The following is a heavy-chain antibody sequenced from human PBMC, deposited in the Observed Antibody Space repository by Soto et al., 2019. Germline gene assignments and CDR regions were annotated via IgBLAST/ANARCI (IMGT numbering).Heavy chain of an antibody. V-gene: IGHV5-10-1*01. CDR1: GYSFSSYW. D-gene: IGHD1-1*01. CDR2: IDPSDSYT. J-gene: IGHJ6*02. CDR3: DRHAKYGITNYYSPSYATDV. Sequence: PGESRKISCKGSGYSFSSYWISWVRQMPGKGLEWMGRIDPSDSYTKYSPSFQGHVTISADKSISTAYLQWSSLKASDNAIYYCDRHAKYGITNYYSPSYATDVWGQGTPVTVS.